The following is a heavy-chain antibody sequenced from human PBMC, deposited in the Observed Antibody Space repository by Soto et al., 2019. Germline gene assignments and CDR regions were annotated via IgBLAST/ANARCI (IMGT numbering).Heavy chain of an antibody. CDR2: ISSSGSTI. J-gene: IGHJ6*02. Sequence: GGSLRLSCAASGFTFSDYYMSWIRQAPGKGLEWVSYISSSGSTIYYADSVKGRFTISRDNTKNSVYLQTNSLRAADTAVYYYARMVCNSARMDVWGQGTTVTVCS. CDR3: ARMVCNSARMDV. CDR1: GFTFSDYY. V-gene: IGHV3-11*01. D-gene: IGHD3-10*01.